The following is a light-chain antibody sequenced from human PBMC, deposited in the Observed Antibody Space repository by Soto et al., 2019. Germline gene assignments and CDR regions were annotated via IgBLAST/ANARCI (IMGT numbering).Light chain of an antibody. V-gene: IGKV3-20*01. CDR3: QQYGGSPPYT. CDR1: RSISSTY. Sequence: EIVLTQSPGTLSLSPGERATLSCRASRSISSTYLAWYQQKPGQAPRLLIYGASSRATGIPDRFSGSGSGTVVTLTISRLEPEDFALDYWQQYGGSPPYTFGQGTKLEIK. J-gene: IGKJ2*01. CDR2: GAS.